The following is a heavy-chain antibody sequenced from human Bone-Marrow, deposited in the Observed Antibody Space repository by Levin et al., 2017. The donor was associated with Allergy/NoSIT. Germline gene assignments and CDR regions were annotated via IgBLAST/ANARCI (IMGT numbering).Heavy chain of an antibody. J-gene: IGHJ3*01. Sequence: GGSLRLSCAASGFTFSDHVMHWVRQAPGKGLEWVAVIWHDGSNKNYIDSVKGRFTISRDNLKNTLHLQMHSLRAEDTAVYYCARASLDLVTGYLEDAFDLWGQGTMVTVAS. CDR1: GFTFSDHV. D-gene: IGHD3-9*01. CDR2: IWHDGSNK. CDR3: ARASLDLVTGYLEDAFDL. V-gene: IGHV3-33*01.